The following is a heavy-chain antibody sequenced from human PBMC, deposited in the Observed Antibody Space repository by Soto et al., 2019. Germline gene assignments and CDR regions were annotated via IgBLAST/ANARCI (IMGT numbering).Heavy chain of an antibody. CDR2: IYTSGA. CDR3: AREDVSDYCTH. D-gene: IGHD3-16*01. Sequence: PGGSLRLSCAASGFSVSSNYMSWVRQAPGKGLEWVSVIYTSGAYYADSVKGRFTLSRDISKNTLYLQMNGLRVEDTAIYYCAREDVSDYCTHWGQGTMVTVYS. V-gene: IGHV3-53*01. J-gene: IGHJ4*02. CDR1: GFSVSSNY.